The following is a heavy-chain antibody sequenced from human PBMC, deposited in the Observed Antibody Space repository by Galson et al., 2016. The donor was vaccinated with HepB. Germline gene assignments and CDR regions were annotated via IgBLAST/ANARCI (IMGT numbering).Heavy chain of an antibody. D-gene: IGHD1-1*01. Sequence: SLRLSCATSGFTFSDYGMNWVRQAPGKGLEWISSISGRTDFVYYADSVKGRFTISRGDAKNSLYLHMNSLTAEDTAVYYCARDQGYELAAYFDYWGQGALVTVSA. CDR3: ARDQGYELAAYFDY. V-gene: IGHV3-21*01. CDR2: ISGRTDFV. J-gene: IGHJ4*02. CDR1: GFTFSDYG.